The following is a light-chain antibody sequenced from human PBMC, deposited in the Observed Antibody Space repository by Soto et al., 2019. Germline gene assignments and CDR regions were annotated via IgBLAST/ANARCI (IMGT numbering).Light chain of an antibody. CDR3: PQQGSSPRT. CDR1: QSVSSNF. Sequence: EIVLTQSPGTLSLSPGERATLSCRASQSVSSNFLAWYQQKPGQAPRLLIYGASSRASAIPDRFSGSGSGTDFTLTISRLEPVNFAVAYCPQQGSSPRTFGQGTKVEIK. V-gene: IGKV3-20*01. CDR2: GAS. J-gene: IGKJ1*01.